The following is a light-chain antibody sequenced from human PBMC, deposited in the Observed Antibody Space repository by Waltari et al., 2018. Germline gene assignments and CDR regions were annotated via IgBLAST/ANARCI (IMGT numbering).Light chain of an antibody. V-gene: IGLV2-14*01. CDR3: ASYTNSDSEV. CDR1: SGDVGGYNY. Sequence: QSALTQPASVSGSPGQSITISCTGTSGDVGGYNYVSWFQQHPGKVPKLIISDVSNRPSGVSDRFSCSKSGNTASLTISGLQAEDEASYYCASYTNSDSEVFGGGTKVTVL. J-gene: IGLJ3*02. CDR2: DVS.